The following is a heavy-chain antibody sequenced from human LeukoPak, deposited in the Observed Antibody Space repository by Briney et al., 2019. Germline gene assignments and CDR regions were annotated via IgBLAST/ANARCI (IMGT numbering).Heavy chain of an antibody. Sequence: GKSLRLSCAASGFTFSAYGIHWVRQAPGKGLEWVAVVSYDGNYRNFADSVKGRFTISRDNSKNTVYLQMSSLRAEDTAVYFCAKDRGGSTYYPFLSYFFDYWGQGTLVTVSS. CDR3: AKDRGGSTYYPFLSYFFDY. CDR2: VSYDGNYR. D-gene: IGHD2-15*01. V-gene: IGHV3-30*18. J-gene: IGHJ4*02. CDR1: GFTFSAYG.